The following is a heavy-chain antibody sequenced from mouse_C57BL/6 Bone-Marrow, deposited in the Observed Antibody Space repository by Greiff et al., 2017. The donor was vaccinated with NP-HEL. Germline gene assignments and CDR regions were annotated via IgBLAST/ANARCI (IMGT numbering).Heavy chain of an antibody. Sequence: DVMLVESGGGLVKPGGSLKLSCAASGFTFSSYAMSWVRQTPEKRLEWVATISDGGSYTYYPDNVKGRFTISRDNAKNNLYLQMSHLKSEDTAMYYCASYDYDGGAYWGQGTLVTVSA. D-gene: IGHD2-4*01. CDR2: ISDGGSYT. V-gene: IGHV5-4*03. CDR1: GFTFSSYA. CDR3: ASYDYDGGAY. J-gene: IGHJ3*01.